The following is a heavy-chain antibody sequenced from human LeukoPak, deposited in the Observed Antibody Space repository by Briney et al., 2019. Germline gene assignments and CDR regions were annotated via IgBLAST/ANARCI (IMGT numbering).Heavy chain of an antibody. Sequence: ASVKVSCEASGYTFTGYAMNWVRQAPGQGLEWMGWINTNTGNPTYAQGFTGRFVFSLDTSVSTAYLQISSLKAEDTAVYYCAGFSSGWYFPFDYWGQGTLVTVSS. CDR2: INTNTGNP. J-gene: IGHJ4*02. CDR1: GYTFTGYA. D-gene: IGHD6-19*01. CDR3: AGFSSGWYFPFDY. V-gene: IGHV7-4-1*02.